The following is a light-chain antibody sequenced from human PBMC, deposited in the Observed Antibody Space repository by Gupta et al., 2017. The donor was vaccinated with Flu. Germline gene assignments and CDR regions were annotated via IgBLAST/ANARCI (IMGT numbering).Light chain of an antibody. CDR1: GSNFGAGFD. Sequence: QSVLTQPPSVFGAPGQRVTISCSGSGSNFGAGFDVHWYQQFPGTAPKLLIYSNIIRPSGVPDRFSGFKSGTSAALDSTGLQAEDEADYYCQSYDSNLSGWVFGGGTKLTVV. J-gene: IGLJ3*02. CDR2: SNI. V-gene: IGLV1-40*01. CDR3: QSYDSNLSGWV.